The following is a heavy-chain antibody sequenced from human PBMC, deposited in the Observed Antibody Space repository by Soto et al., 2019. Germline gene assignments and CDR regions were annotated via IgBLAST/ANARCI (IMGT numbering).Heavy chain of an antibody. V-gene: IGHV1-2*06. CDR2: INPNSVAT. CDR3: ANLPPTPAWFDT. Sequence: ASVKVSCKASGYTFTGYLIHSLRHAPGHALEWIGRINPNSVATNYARKFQDRVTMPRDTSINSAYMELSSIRSDDTAIYYCANLPPTPAWFDTWGPGTLVTVFS. J-gene: IGHJ5*02. D-gene: IGHD2-15*01. CDR1: GYTFTGYL.